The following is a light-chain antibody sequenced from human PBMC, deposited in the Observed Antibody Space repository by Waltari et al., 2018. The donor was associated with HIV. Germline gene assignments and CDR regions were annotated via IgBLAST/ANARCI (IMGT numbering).Light chain of an antibody. J-gene: IGKJ2*01. CDR3: QQYDAYPYT. CDR2: KAS. CDR1: QNIKNW. V-gene: IGKV1-5*03. Sequence: DIQMTQSPYTLSASVGDRVTITCRASQNIKNWLAWHQQKPGKPPIVLIFKASKLESGVPSRYSGSGFGTEFTLTISSLQPDDLATYYCQQYDAYPYTFGQGTNLEIK.